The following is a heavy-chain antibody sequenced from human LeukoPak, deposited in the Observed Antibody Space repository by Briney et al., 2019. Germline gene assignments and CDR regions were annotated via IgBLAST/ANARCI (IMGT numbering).Heavy chain of an antibody. CDR3: ARTYGGYYYGMDV. V-gene: IGHV4-39*01. CDR1: GGSISGSSYY. D-gene: IGHD3-10*01. Sequence: SETLSLTSTASGGSISGSSYYWGWIRQPPGKGLEWISNIYYSGISYYNPSLKSRVTISVDTSKNQFSLNLSSVTAADTAVYYCARTYGGYYYGMDVWGQGTTVTVSS. J-gene: IGHJ6*02. CDR2: IYYSGIS.